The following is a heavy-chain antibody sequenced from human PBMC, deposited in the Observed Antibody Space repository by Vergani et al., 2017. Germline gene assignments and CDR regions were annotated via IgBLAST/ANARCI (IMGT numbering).Heavy chain of an antibody. J-gene: IGHJ4*02. D-gene: IGHD4-17*01. CDR2: ISWNSGSI. CDR3: ATTVTSN. Sequence: EVQLVESGGGLVQPGRSLRLSCAASGFTFDDYAMHWVRQAPGKGLEWVSGISWNSGSIGYADSVKGRFTISRDNAKNSLYLQMNSLRAEDTAVYYCATTVTSNWGQGTLVTVSS. CDR1: GFTFDDYA. V-gene: IGHV3-9*01.